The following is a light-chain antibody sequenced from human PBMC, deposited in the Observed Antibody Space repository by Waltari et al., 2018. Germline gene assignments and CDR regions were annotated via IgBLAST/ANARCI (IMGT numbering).Light chain of an antibody. V-gene: IGLV6-57*01. CDR3: HSFDSSNQV. CDR1: SGSIAGYY. CDR2: EDN. J-gene: IGLJ2*01. Sequence: NFLLTQPQSVSGSPGKTVTISCTRNSGSIAGYYCQWYQQRPGHFPTIVIFEDNQRPSGVPDRFSGSIDRSSNSASLTISGLKTEDEADYYCHSFDSSNQVFGGGTKLTVL.